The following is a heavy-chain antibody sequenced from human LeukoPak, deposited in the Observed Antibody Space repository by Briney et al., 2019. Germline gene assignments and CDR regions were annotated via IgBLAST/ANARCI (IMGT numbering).Heavy chain of an antibody. Sequence: GGSLRLSCAASGFTFSSYSMNWVRQAPGKGLEWVSSISSSSSYIYYADSVKGRFTISRDNAKNSLYLQMNSLRAEDTAVYYCARVPAIVATIDAFDIWGQGTMVTVSS. D-gene: IGHD5-12*01. CDR1: GFTFSSYS. CDR2: ISSSSSYI. CDR3: ARVPAIVATIDAFDI. V-gene: IGHV3-21*01. J-gene: IGHJ3*02.